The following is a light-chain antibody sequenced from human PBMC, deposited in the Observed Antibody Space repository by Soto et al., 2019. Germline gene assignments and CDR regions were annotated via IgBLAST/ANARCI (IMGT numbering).Light chain of an antibody. V-gene: IGKV3-20*01. Sequence: EIVLTQSPGTLSLSPGERATLSCRASQSVSSSYLAWYQQKPGQAPRLLIYGASGRATVIPDRFSGSGSGTDLTLTISRLEPEDFAVYYCQQYGSSPWTFGQGTKVEIK. CDR1: QSVSSSY. CDR3: QQYGSSPWT. CDR2: GAS. J-gene: IGKJ1*01.